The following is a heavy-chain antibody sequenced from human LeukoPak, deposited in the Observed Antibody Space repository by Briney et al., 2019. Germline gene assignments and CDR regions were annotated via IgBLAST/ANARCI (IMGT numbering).Heavy chain of an antibody. J-gene: IGHJ4*02. CDR2: ISYDGSNK. D-gene: IGHD3-10*01. V-gene: IGHV3-30*03. Sequence: PGRSLRLSCAASGFTFSSYGMHWVRQAPGKGLEWVAVISYDGSNKYYADSVKGRFTISRDNSKNTLYLQMNSLRAEDTAVYYCARDPLWFGELNDYWGQGTLVTVSS. CDR1: GFTFSSYG. CDR3: ARDPLWFGELNDY.